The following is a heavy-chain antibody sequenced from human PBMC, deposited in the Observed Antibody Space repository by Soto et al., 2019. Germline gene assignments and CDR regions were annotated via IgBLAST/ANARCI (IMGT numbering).Heavy chain of an antibody. V-gene: IGHV6-1*01. CDR2: TYYRSKWYN. CDR3: ARDPRLEKVLLGAYGMDV. D-gene: IGHD1-1*01. CDR1: GDSVSSNSAA. J-gene: IGHJ6*02. Sequence: SQTLSLTCAISGDSVSSNSAAWNWIRQSPSRGLEWLGRTYYRSKWYNDYAVSVKSRITINPDTSKNQFSLQLNSVTPEDTAVYYCARDPRLEKVLLGAYGMDVWGQGTTVTVSS.